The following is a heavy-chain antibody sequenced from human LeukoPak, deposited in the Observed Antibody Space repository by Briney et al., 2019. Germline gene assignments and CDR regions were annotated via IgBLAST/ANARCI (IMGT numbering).Heavy chain of an antibody. CDR3: VKSGYNRFDY. CDR2: ISGSGGST. J-gene: IGHJ4*02. D-gene: IGHD5-24*01. CDR1: GFTFSTYA. V-gene: IGHV3-23*01. Sequence: PGGSLRLSCAASGFTFSTYAMSWVRQAPGKGLEWVSSISGSGGSTYYADSVKGRFTIPRDTSKNTLYLQMNSLRAADTAVYYCVKSGYNRFDYWGQGALVTVSS.